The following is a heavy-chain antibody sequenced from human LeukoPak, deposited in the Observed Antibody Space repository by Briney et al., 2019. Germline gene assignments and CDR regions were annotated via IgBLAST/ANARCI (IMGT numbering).Heavy chain of an antibody. D-gene: IGHD6-19*01. J-gene: IGHJ3*02. CDR3: ARSSQWLVLGAFDI. V-gene: IGHV1-18*01. CDR1: GYTSTSYG. Sequence: ASVKVSCKASGYTSTSYGISWVRQAPGQGLEWMGWISAYNGNTNYAQKLQGRVTMTTDTSTSTAYMELRSLRSDDTAVYYCARSSQWLVLGAFDIWGQGTMVTVSS. CDR2: ISAYNGNT.